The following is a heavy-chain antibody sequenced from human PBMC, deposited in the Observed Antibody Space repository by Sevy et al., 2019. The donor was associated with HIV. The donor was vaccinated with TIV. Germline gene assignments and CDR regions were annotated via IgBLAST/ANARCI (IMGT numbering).Heavy chain of an antibody. V-gene: IGHV3-30*18. CDR2: ISFDGTNQ. Sequence: GESLKISGAASGFPFSTYGMHWVRQAPGKGLEWLTIISFDGTNQYYADSVKGRFTVSRDNSKNTLYLQMNSLRVEDTAVYYCAKDPSRGVRGVMMIDYWGQGSLVTVSS. CDR3: AKDPSRGVRGVMMIDY. CDR1: GFPFSTYG. D-gene: IGHD3-10*01. J-gene: IGHJ4*02.